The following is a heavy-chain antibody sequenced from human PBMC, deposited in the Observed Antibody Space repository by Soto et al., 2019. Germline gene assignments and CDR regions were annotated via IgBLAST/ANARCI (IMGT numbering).Heavy chain of an antibody. CDR3: ARVHVMVVAGSTFDY. V-gene: IGHV4-38-2*02. Sequence: SLPCTVSGDSISSGSYWGCIRQPPGEGPEWIASIYHGGTTFYNPSLKSRISISVDTSKNQFSLRLTSVTAADTATYYCARVHVMVVAGSTFDYWGPGTLVTVSS. D-gene: IGHD6-19*01. J-gene: IGHJ4*03. CDR2: IYHGGTT. CDR1: GDSISSGSY.